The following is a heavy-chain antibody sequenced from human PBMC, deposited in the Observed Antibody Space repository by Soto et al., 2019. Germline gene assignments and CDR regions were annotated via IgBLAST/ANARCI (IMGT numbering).Heavy chain of an antibody. CDR2: IYYSGST. V-gene: IGHV4-39*01. Sequence: SETLSLTCTVSGGSISSSSYYWGWIRQPPGKGLEWIGSIYYSGSTYYNPSLKSRVXXXXDXSKXQFPLKLSSVTAADTAVYYCARLENMTGSPLPGYFDYWGQGTLVTVSA. CDR3: ARLENMTGSPLPGYFDY. D-gene: IGHD3-10*01. CDR1: GGSISSSSYY. J-gene: IGHJ4*02.